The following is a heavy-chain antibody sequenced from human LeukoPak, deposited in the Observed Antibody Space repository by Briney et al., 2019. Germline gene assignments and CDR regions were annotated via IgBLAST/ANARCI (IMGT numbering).Heavy chain of an antibody. J-gene: IGHJ3*02. D-gene: IGHD3-3*01. CDR1: GYTFTSYG. V-gene: IGHV1-18*01. CDR3: ARDYDFWSGYYIHAFDI. CDR2: ISAYNVNT. Sequence: ASVKVSCKASGYTFTSYGISWVRQAPGQGLEWMGWISAYNVNTNYAQKLQGRVTLTTHTSTSTPYTELRRLRSDDTAVYYCARDYDFWSGYYIHAFDIWGQGTMVTVSS.